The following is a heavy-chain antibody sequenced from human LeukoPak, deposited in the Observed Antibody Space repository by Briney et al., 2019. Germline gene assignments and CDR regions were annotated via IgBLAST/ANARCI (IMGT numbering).Heavy chain of an antibody. D-gene: IGHD3-10*01. Sequence: GASVKVSCKASGYTFTGYYMHWVRQAPGQWLEWMGRINPNSGGTNYAQKFQGRVTMTRDPSISSAYMELSRLRSDDAAVYYCAVEVRGGQTHLPFDYWGQGTLVTVSS. CDR1: GYTFTGYY. V-gene: IGHV1-2*06. CDR2: INPNSGGT. CDR3: AVEVRGGQTHLPFDY. J-gene: IGHJ4*02.